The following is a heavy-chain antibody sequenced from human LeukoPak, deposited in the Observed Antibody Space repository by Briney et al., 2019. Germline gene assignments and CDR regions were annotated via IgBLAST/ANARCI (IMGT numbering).Heavy chain of an antibody. CDR1: GFTFSSYS. CDR3: AKAFVVVPAAILDWDY. V-gene: IGHV3-30*02. Sequence: TGGSLRLSCAAPGFTFSSYSMNWVRRAPGKGLEWVAFIRYDGSNKYYSDSVKGRFTISRDNSKNTLYLQMNSLRAEDTAVYYCAKAFVVVPAAILDWDYWGQGTLVTVSS. CDR2: IRYDGSNK. D-gene: IGHD2-2*02. J-gene: IGHJ4*02.